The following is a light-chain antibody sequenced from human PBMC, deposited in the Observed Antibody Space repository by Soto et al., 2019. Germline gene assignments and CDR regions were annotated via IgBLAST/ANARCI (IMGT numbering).Light chain of an antibody. V-gene: IGKV1-39*01. Sequence: DVQMTQSPSSLSASVGDRVTITCRASQSISNYLNWYQQTPGKAPKLLIYTASSLQTGVPSRFSGSGSGTDLTLTISSLHPEDFATYYCQQTYSTPRTFGQGTKVEIK. CDR1: QSISNY. CDR2: TAS. J-gene: IGKJ1*01. CDR3: QQTYSTPRT.